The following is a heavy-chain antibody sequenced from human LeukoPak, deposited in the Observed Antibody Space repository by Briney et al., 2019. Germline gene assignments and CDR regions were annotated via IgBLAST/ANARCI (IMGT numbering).Heavy chain of an antibody. Sequence: PSETLSLTCTVSGGSISSYYWSWIRQPPGKGLEWIGYIYYSGSTNYNPSLKSRVTISVDTSKNQFSLKLNSVTAADTAVYYCARLRYYDDSSGGAFDFWGQGTMVTVSS. CDR3: ARLRYYDDSSGGAFDF. CDR1: GGSISSYY. CDR2: IYYSGST. D-gene: IGHD3-10*01. V-gene: IGHV4-59*08. J-gene: IGHJ3*01.